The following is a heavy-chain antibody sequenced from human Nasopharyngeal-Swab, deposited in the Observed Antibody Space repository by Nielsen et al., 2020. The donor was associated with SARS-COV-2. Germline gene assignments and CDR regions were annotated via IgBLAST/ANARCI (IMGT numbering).Heavy chain of an antibody. J-gene: IGHJ4*02. D-gene: IGHD2-2*01. CDR1: GFTFSDYT. CDR2: ISSSGSYM. Sequence: GESLKISCAASGFTFSDYTMNWVRQAPGQGLEWVSSISSSGSYMSYTDSVKGRFTMSRDNAKNSLYLQMNSLRAEDTAVYYCASDSRYWGQGTLVTVSS. V-gene: IGHV3-21*01. CDR3: ASDSRY.